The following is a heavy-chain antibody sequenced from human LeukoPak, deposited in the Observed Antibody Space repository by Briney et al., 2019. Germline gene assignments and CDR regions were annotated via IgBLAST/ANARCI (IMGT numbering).Heavy chain of an antibody. CDR1: GYXFTGYY. Sequence: ASVKVSCKASGYXFTGYYIHWVRQAPGQGLEWMGWIIPNSGATNYAQNLQGRVTMTRDTSISTAYMELKRLTSDDTAVYYCARQLGATSRDYWGQGTLVTVSS. V-gene: IGHV1-2*02. D-gene: IGHD1-26*01. CDR2: IIPNSGAT. CDR3: ARQLGATSRDY. J-gene: IGHJ4*02.